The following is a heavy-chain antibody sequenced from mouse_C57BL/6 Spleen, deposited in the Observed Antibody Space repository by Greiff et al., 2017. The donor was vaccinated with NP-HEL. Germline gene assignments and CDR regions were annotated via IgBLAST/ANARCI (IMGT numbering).Heavy chain of an antibody. CDR2: IYPGSGST. Sequence: QVQLKQPGAELVKPGASVKMSCKASGYTFTSYWITWVKQRPGQGLEWIGDIYPGSGSTNYNEKFKSKATLTVDTSSSTAYMQLSSLTSEDSAVYYCARSGNGNLRTRNYFDYWGQGTTLTVSS. J-gene: IGHJ2*01. CDR1: GYTFTSYW. V-gene: IGHV1-55*01. D-gene: IGHD2-1*01. CDR3: ARSGNGNLRTRNYFDY.